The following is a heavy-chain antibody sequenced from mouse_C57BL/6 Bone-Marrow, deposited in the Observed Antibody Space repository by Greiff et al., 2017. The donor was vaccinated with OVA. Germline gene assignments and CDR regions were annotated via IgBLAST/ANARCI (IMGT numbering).Heavy chain of an antibody. Sequence: VQLQQSGAELVRPGASVKLSCTASGFNIKDYYMHWVKQRPEQGLEWIGRIDPEDGDTAYAPKFQGKATMTADTSSNTAYLQLSSLTSEDTAVYYCTRDYGRDFDVWGTGTTVTVSS. CDR2: IDPEDGDT. D-gene: IGHD2-4*01. V-gene: IGHV14-1*01. CDR1: GFNIKDYY. CDR3: TRDYGRDFDV. J-gene: IGHJ1*03.